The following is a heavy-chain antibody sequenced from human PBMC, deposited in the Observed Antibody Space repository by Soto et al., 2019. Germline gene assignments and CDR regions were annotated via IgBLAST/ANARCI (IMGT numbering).Heavy chain of an antibody. Sequence: SVKVSCKASGGTFSSYAISWVRQAPGQGLEWMGGIIPIFGTANYAQKFQGRVTITADESTSTAYMELSSLRSEDTAVYYCARHGRYCSSTSCYTGTFDYWGQGTLVTVSS. V-gene: IGHV1-69*13. CDR3: ARHGRYCSSTSCYTGTFDY. D-gene: IGHD2-2*02. CDR1: GGTFSSYA. J-gene: IGHJ4*02. CDR2: IIPIFGTA.